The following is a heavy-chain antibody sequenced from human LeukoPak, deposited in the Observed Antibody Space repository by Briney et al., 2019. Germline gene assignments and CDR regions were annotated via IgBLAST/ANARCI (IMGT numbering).Heavy chain of an antibody. V-gene: IGHV4-59*01. CDR2: IYYSGST. CDR3: ARVHYDFWSGPGQSAFDI. D-gene: IGHD3-3*01. J-gene: IGHJ3*02. CDR1: GGSISSYY. Sequence: SETLSLTCTVPGGSISSYYWSWIRQPPGKGLEWIGYIYYSGSTNYNPSLKSRVTISVDTSKNQFSLKLSSVTAADTAVYYCARVHYDFWSGPGQSAFDIWGQGTMVTVSS.